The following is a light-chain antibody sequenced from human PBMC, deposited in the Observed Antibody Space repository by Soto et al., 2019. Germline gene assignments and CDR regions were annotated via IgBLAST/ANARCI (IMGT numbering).Light chain of an antibody. CDR1: QSVSSN. CDR3: QQYHNWLPYT. J-gene: IGKJ2*01. CDR2: SAS. Sequence: EIVMTQSPATLSVSPGERATLSCRASQSVSSNLAWYQQKPGQAPRLLIYSASTRATGIPARFSGSGSGTEFSLTLSSLQSEDFAVYYCQQYHNWLPYTFGQGTKLEIK. V-gene: IGKV3-15*01.